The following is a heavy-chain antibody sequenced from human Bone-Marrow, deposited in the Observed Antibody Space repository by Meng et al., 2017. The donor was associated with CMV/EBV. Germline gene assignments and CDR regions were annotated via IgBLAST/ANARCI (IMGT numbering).Heavy chain of an antibody. V-gene: IGHV3-15*01. CDR2: IKSKTDGGTT. J-gene: IGHJ4*02. CDR3: ARLNYYDSSTYYPDY. D-gene: IGHD3-22*01. CDR1: GFTFSNAW. Sequence: GESLKISCAASGFTFSNAWMSWVRQAPGKGLEWLGRIKSKTDGGTTDYAAPVKGRFTISRDDSKNSLYLQMNSLKAEDTAVYYCARLNYYDSSTYYPDYWGQGTLVTVSS.